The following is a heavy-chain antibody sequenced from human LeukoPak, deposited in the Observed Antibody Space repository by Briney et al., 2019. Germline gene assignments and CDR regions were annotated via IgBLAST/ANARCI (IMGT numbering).Heavy chain of an antibody. Sequence: SETLSLTCTVSGGSISSSSYYWGWIRQPPGKGLEWIGSIYYSGSTYYNPSLKSRVTISVDTSKNQFSLKLRSVTAADTAVYYCARPLPPQGFDPWGQGTLVTVSS. V-gene: IGHV4-39*01. CDR3: ARPLPPQGFDP. CDR1: GGSISSSSYY. J-gene: IGHJ5*02. CDR2: IYYSGST.